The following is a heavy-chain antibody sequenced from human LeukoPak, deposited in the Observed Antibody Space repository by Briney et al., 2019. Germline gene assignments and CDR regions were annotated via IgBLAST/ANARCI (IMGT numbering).Heavy chain of an antibody. D-gene: IGHD3-10*01. J-gene: IGHJ3*02. Sequence: GSLRLSCAASGFTFSSYSMNWVRQAPGKGLEWVSSISGSSSYIYYADSVKGRFTISRDNAKNSLYLHMNSLRAEDTAVYYCARDSYGSGSFDIWGQGTMVTVSA. CDR2: ISGSSSYI. V-gene: IGHV3-21*01. CDR3: ARDSYGSGSFDI. CDR1: GFTFSSYS.